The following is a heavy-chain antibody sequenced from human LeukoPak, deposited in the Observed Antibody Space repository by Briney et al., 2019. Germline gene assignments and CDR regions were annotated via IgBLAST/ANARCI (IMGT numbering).Heavy chain of an antibody. CDR1: GFTFSSYG. CDR3: AKDHYDILTGYLDVYYGMDV. D-gene: IGHD3-9*01. Sequence: GGSLRLSCAASGFTFSSYGMHWVRQAPGKGLEWVAVISYDGSNKYYADSVKGRFTISRDNSKNTLYLQMTSLRAEDTAVYYCAKDHYDILTGYLDVYYGMDVWGQGTTVTVSS. J-gene: IGHJ6*02. CDR2: ISYDGSNK. V-gene: IGHV3-30*18.